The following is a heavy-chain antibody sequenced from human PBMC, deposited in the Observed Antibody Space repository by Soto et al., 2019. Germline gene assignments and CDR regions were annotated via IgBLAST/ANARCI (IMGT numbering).Heavy chain of an antibody. Sequence: ETLSLTCTVSGGSVSSGSYYWSWIRQPPGKGLEWIGYIYYSGSTNYNPSLKSRVTISVDTSKNQFSLKLSSVTAADTAVYYCARGVAYYYDRGWFDPWGQGTLVTVSS. J-gene: IGHJ5*02. V-gene: IGHV4-61*01. D-gene: IGHD3-10*02. CDR2: IYYSGST. CDR3: ARGVAYYYDRGWFDP. CDR1: GGSVSSGSYY.